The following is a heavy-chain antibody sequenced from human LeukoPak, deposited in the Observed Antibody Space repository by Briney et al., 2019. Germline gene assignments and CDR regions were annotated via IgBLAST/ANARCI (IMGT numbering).Heavy chain of an antibody. V-gene: IGHV1-46*01. Sequence: GASMKVSCKASGYTFTSYYMHWVRQAPGQGLEWMGIINPSGGSTSYAQKFQGRVTMTRDMSTSTVYMELRSLRSDDTAVYYCARDQYSIADYWGQGTLVTVSS. CDR3: ARDQYSIADY. CDR1: GYTFTSYY. CDR2: INPSGGST. J-gene: IGHJ4*02. D-gene: IGHD4-11*01.